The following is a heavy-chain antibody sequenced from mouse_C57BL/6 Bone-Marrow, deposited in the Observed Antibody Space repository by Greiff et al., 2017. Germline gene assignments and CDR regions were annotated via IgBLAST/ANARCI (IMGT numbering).Heavy chain of an antibody. J-gene: IGHJ2*01. V-gene: IGHV1-55*01. D-gene: IGHD2-2*01. CDR1: GYTFTSYW. Sequence: QVQLQQPGAELVKPGASVKMSCKASGYTFTSYWITWVKQRPGQGLEWIGDIYPGSGSTNYNEKFKSKATLTVDTSSSTAYMQLSSLTSEDSAVYECAGVYYGYFYFDYWGQGTTLTVSS. CDR2: IYPGSGST. CDR3: AGVYYGYFYFDY.